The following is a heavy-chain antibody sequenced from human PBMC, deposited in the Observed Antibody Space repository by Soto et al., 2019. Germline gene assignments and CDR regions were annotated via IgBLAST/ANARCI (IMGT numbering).Heavy chain of an antibody. D-gene: IGHD3-3*01. CDR1: GYNFASYW. J-gene: IGHJ5*02. CDR3: AKQGVVAVTHNWLDP. Sequence: EVQLVQSGAEVKEPGESLKISCKGSGYNFASYWIAWVRQMPGKGLEWMGIIYPADSDTRYSPSFQGQVTISADKSTNTAYLQWRSLKASDTAIYYGAKQGVVAVTHNWLDPWGQGTLVTVSS. V-gene: IGHV5-51*01. CDR2: IYPADSDT.